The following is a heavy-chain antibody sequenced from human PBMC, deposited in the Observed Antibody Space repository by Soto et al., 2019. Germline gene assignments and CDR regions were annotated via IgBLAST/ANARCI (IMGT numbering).Heavy chain of an antibody. CDR1: GYTFPSYY. Sequence: ASVTVSCKASGYTFPSYYMHWVRQAPGQGLEWMGIINPSGGSTSYAQKFQGRVTMTRDTSTSTVYMKLSSLRSEDTAVYYCAREIPRRADILYYYGMDVWGQGTTVTVSS. J-gene: IGHJ6*02. D-gene: IGHD2-15*01. V-gene: IGHV1-46*01. CDR2: INPSGGST. CDR3: AREIPRRADILYYYGMDV.